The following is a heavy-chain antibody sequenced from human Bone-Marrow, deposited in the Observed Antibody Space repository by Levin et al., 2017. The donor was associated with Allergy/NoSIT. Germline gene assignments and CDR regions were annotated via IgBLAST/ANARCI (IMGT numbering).Heavy chain of an antibody. V-gene: IGHV3-7*01. CDR3: ARHFWTGYVSFDS. J-gene: IGHJ4*02. Sequence: LSLTCAASGFTFSSHWMSWLRQAPGKGLEWVANIKQDGSDKYYVGSVKGRFTISRDNAENSLYLQMNGLRAEDTAVYYCARHFWTGYVSFDSWGQGTLVTVSS. CDR1: GFTFSSHW. D-gene: IGHD3/OR15-3a*01. CDR2: IKQDGSDK.